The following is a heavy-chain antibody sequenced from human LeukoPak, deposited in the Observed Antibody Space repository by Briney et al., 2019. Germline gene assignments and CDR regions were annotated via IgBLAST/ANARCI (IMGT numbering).Heavy chain of an antibody. CDR2: SRNKENRYST. J-gene: IGHJ4*02. V-gene: IGHV3-72*01. CDR3: VREYFGGYDY. D-gene: IGHD2-15*01. CDR1: GFSFSVYY. Sequence: GGSLRLSCAASGFSFSVYYMAWVRQAPGKGLEWVGLSRNKENRYSTEYGASVKGRVTISRDDSKNLMYLEMKSLKSEDTAVYYCVREYFGGYDYWGQGTLVTGSS.